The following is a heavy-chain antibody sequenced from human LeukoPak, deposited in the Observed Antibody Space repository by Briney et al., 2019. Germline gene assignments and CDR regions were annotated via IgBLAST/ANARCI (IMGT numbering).Heavy chain of an antibody. V-gene: IGHV4-59*06. CDR1: GDSISTFY. CDR2: IYYSGST. Sequence: SETLSLTCTVSGDSISTFYWSWIRQHPGKGLEWIGYIYYSGSTYYNPSLKSRVTISVDTSKNQFSLKLSSVTAADTAVYYCARGYYDSSGYFDYWGQGTLVTVSS. J-gene: IGHJ4*02. CDR3: ARGYYDSSGYFDY. D-gene: IGHD3-22*01.